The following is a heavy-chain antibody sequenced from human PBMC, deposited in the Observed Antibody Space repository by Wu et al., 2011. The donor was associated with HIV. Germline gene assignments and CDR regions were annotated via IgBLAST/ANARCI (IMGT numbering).Heavy chain of an antibody. D-gene: IGHD5-24*01. J-gene: IGHJ4*02. CDR1: GYTFTNSG. CDR2: INPSGGST. Sequence: QVQLVQSGAEVKKPGASVKVSCKASGYTFTNSGINWARQAPGQGLEWMGIINPSGGSTNYAQRFQARVTMTRDTSTSTVYMDLSSLRSDDTAVYYCARVKREASMQTPNFEYWGQGTLVAVSS. CDR3: ARVKREASMQTPNFEY. V-gene: IGHV1-46*01.